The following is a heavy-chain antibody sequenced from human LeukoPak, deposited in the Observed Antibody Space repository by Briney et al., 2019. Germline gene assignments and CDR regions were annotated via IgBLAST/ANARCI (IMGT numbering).Heavy chain of an antibody. V-gene: IGHV4-34*08. J-gene: IGHJ3*02. CDR2: INHSGST. Sequence: GSLRLSCAASRFTFSSYGMSWVRQAPGKGLEWIGEINHSGSTYYSPSLRSRVTISLDTSRNQFSLKLNSVTAADTAVYYCAKSNGYGLVDIWGQGTMVTVSS. CDR3: AKSNGYGLVDI. D-gene: IGHD3-10*01. CDR1: RFTFSSYG.